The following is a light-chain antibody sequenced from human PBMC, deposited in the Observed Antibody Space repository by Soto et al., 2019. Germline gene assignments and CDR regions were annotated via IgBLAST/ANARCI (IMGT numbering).Light chain of an antibody. CDR3: CSYAGSSTLV. V-gene: IGLV2-23*01. CDR2: DGN. Sequence: QSALTQPASVSGSPGQSITISCTGTSSDVGGYNLVSWYQQQPDKAPKLMIGDGNLRPSGVSNRYSGSKFGNTASLTISGLQAEDEGDYYCCSYAGSSTLVFGTGTKLTVL. CDR1: SSDVGGYNL. J-gene: IGLJ1*01.